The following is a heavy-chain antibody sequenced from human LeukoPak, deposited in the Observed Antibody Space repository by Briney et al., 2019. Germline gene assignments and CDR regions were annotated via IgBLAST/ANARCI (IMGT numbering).Heavy chain of an antibody. D-gene: IGHD5-18*01. Sequence: PSETLSLTCAVSGESFSGYFWTWIRQPPGKGLEWIGESNHFGSTDYNPSLKSRVTISVDTSKKQFSLNARSVTDADTVVYFCARGRLQLWSFPLPYNHYAIDVWGQGTTVTVSS. V-gene: IGHV4-34*01. CDR1: GESFSGYF. CDR2: SNHFGST. J-gene: IGHJ6*02. CDR3: ARGRLQLWSFPLPYNHYAIDV.